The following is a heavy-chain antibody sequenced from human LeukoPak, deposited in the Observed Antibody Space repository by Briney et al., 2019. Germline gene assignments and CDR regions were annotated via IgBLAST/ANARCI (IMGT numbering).Heavy chain of an antibody. CDR2: IYYTGST. CDR3: ASYDSSGRAFDI. CDR1: GGSISSHY. J-gene: IGHJ3*02. D-gene: IGHD3-22*01. V-gene: IGHV4-59*11. Sequence: SETLSLTCTVSGGSISSHYWTWIRQPPGKGLEWIGYIYYTGSTNYNPSLQSRVNISVDTSKNQFSLKLSSVTAADTAVYYCASYDSSGRAFDIWGQGTMVTVSS.